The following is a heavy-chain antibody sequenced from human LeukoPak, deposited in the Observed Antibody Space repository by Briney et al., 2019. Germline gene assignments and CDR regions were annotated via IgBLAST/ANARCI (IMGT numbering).Heavy chain of an antibody. CDR2: IFDGKTI. V-gene: IGHV4-34*12. Sequence: SDTLSLTCAVYGESLNYYYWSWIRQSPGKGPEWIGDIFDGKTINYNPSLKSRVTISAVTSSQQFSLNLKSVTAADTAVYFCASGAWATRLNSWAQGALVIVSS. CDR1: GESLNYYY. J-gene: IGHJ4*02. CDR3: ASGAWATRLNS. D-gene: IGHD5-24*01.